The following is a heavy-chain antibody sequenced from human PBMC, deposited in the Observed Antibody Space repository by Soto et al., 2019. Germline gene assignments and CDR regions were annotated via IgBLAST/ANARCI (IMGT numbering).Heavy chain of an antibody. CDR1: GGTFSIYA. V-gene: IGHV1-69*13. CDR2: IIPIFGTA. D-gene: IGHD5-18*01. J-gene: IGHJ5*01. CDR3: VRDLGSPRGYSYVGPRDWVDA. Sequence: SVKVSCQASGGTFSIYAISWVRQAPGQGLEWMGGIIPIFGTANYAQKFQGRVTITADESTSTAYMELSSLRSEDTAVEYCVRDLGSPRGYSYVGPRDWVDAWG.